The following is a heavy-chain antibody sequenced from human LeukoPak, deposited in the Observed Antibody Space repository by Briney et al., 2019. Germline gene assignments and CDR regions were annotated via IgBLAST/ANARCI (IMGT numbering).Heavy chain of an antibody. CDR3: AGVVAATQGFDY. Sequence: WGSLRLSCAASGFTFRSYGMHWVRQAPGKGLEWVAVISYDGSNKYYADSVKGRFTISRDNAKNSLYLQMNSLRAEDTAVYYCAGVVAATQGFDYWGQGTLVTVSS. V-gene: IGHV3-30*03. CDR2: ISYDGSNK. D-gene: IGHD2-15*01. CDR1: GFTFRSYG. J-gene: IGHJ4*02.